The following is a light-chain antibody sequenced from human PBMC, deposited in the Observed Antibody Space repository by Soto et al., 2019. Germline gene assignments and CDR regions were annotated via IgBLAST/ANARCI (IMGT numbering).Light chain of an antibody. CDR1: QSVSSSY. V-gene: IGKV3-20*01. Sequence: EIVLTQSPGTLSLSPGERATLSCRASQSVSSSYLAWYQQKPGQAPRLLIYGASSRATGITDRFSGSGSGTEFTLTSSRLEPEDVAVYYCQQYGSSPWTLGQGTKVEIK. CDR2: GAS. CDR3: QQYGSSPWT. J-gene: IGKJ1*01.